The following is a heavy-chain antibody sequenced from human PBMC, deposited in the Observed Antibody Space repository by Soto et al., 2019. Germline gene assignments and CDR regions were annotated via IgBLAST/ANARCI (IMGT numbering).Heavy chain of an antibody. CDR1: GLTFSGSG. J-gene: IGHJ6*02. D-gene: IGHD4-17*01. CDR3: METLTPMDV. Sequence: EVQLVESGGGLVQPGESLKLSCAASGLTFSGSGIHWVRQASGKGLEWVGHIRTKTNNYATEYAASVRGRFIISRDDSKNTAYLQMASLTTEDTAVYYCMETLTPMDVWGQGTTVTVSS. V-gene: IGHV3-73*01. CDR2: IRTKTNNYAT.